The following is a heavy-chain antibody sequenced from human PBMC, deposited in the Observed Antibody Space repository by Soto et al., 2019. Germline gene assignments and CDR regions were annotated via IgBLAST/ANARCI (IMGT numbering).Heavy chain of an antibody. CDR2: ISSSSSTI. CDR1: GFTFSSYS. V-gene: IGHV3-48*02. CDR3: ARGWLRLLLES. Sequence: ESGGGLVQPGGSLRLSCAASGFTFSSYSMNRVRQAPGKGLEWVSYISSSSSTIYYADSVKGRFTISRDNAKNSLYLQMTSLRDEDTAGYYCARGWLRLLLESWGQGTLVTVSS. J-gene: IGHJ4*02. D-gene: IGHD5-12*01.